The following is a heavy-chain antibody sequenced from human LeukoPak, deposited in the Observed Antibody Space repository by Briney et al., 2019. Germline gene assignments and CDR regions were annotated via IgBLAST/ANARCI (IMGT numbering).Heavy chain of an antibody. CDR1: GGSISSYY. D-gene: IGHD2-2*01. CDR3: ARIGYCRSMNCYG. V-gene: IGHV4-59*01. Sequence: SETLSLTCTVSGGSISSYYWSWIRQPPGKGLEWIGYIYYSGSTNYNPSLKSRVTISVDTSKNQFSLKLSSVTAADTAVYYCARIGYCRSMNCYGWGQGTLVTVSS. J-gene: IGHJ4*02. CDR2: IYYSGST.